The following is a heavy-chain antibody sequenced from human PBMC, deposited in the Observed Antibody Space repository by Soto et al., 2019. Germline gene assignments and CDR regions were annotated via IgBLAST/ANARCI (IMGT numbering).Heavy chain of an antibody. Sequence: QVQLVQSGAEVKKPGSSVKVSCKASGGTFSSYAISWVRQAPGQGLEWMGGIIPIFGTANYAQKFQGRVTITADEATSTAYMELSSLRSEDTAVYYCARTHQLVVTAKDRHWYFDLWGRGTLVTVSS. CDR3: ARTHQLVVTAKDRHWYFDL. CDR2: IIPIFGTA. CDR1: GGTFSSYA. D-gene: IGHD2-21*02. J-gene: IGHJ2*01. V-gene: IGHV1-69*12.